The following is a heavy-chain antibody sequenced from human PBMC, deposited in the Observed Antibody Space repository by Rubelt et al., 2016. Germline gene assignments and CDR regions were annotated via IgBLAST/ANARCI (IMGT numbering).Heavy chain of an antibody. CDR3: ARDPEWELGSLSSDY. D-gene: IGHD1-26*01. V-gene: IGHV3-30*01. J-gene: IGHJ4*02. Sequence: YADSVKGRFTISRDNSKNTLYLQMNSLRAEDTAVYYCARDPEWELGSLSSDYWGQGTLVTVSS.